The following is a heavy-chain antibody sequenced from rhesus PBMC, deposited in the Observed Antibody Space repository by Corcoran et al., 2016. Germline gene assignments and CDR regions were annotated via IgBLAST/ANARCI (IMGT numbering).Heavy chain of an antibody. J-gene: IGHJ4*01. CDR3: ARHLGSYYPFDY. Sequence: QLQLQESGPGLVKPSETLSVTCAVSGGSISSSYWSWIRQAPGKGLEWIGYIYGSGSSTNYNPSLKSRVTLSVDTSKNQLSLKLSSVTTADTAVYYWARHLGSYYPFDYWGQGVLVTVSS. V-gene: IGHV4-169*01. CDR1: GGSISSSY. D-gene: IGHD3-16*01. CDR2: IYGSGSST.